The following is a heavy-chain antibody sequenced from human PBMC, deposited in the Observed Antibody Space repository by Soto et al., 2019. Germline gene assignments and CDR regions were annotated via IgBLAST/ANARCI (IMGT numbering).Heavy chain of an antibody. CDR1: GFTFSSYS. Sequence: GGSLRLSCAASGFTFSSYSMNWVRQAPGKGLEWVSSISSSSSYIYYADSVKGRFTISRDNAKNSLYLQMNSLRAEDTAVYYCARTMYYYDSSGPGMDVWGQGTTVTVSS. J-gene: IGHJ6*02. D-gene: IGHD3-22*01. V-gene: IGHV3-21*01. CDR2: ISSSSSYI. CDR3: ARTMYYYDSSGPGMDV.